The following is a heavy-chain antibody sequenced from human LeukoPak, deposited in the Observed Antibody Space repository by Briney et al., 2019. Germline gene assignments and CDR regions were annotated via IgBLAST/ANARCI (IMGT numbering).Heavy chain of an antibody. D-gene: IGHD5-24*01. V-gene: IGHV3-30*18. CDR3: AKPYKYGVRDVHFDY. J-gene: IGHJ4*02. Sequence: GGSLRLSCAASAFTFSSYGMHWVRRAPGKGLEWVAAISNDGSNEYYADSVKGRFTIPRDNSKNTLYLQMNSLRAEDTAVYYCAKPYKYGVRDVHFDYWGQGTLVTVSS. CDR1: AFTFSSYG. CDR2: ISNDGSNE.